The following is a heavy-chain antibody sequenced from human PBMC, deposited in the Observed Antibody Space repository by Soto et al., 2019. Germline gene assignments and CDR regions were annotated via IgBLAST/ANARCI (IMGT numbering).Heavy chain of an antibody. V-gene: IGHV3-21*01. CDR3: ASKAGTWALDY. CDR2: ISSSSSYI. J-gene: IGHJ4*02. D-gene: IGHD6-13*01. Sequence: EVQLVESGGGLVKPGGSLRLSCAASGFTFSSYSMNWVRQAPGKGLEWVSSISSSSSYIYYADSVKGRFTISRDNAKNSLYLQMTSLRAEDTAVYYCASKAGTWALDYWGQGTLVTVSS. CDR1: GFTFSSYS.